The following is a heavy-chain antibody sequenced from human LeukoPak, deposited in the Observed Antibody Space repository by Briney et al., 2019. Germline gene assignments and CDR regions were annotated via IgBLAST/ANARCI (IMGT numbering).Heavy chain of an antibody. CDR2: IYSGGST. V-gene: IGHV3-66*01. J-gene: IGHJ4*02. Sequence: PGGSLRLSCAASGFTVSSNYMSWVRQAPGKGLEWVSVIYSGGSTYYADSVKGRFTISRDNSKNTLYLQMNSLRAEDTAVYYCARDLVGQGYSYGSSVYWGQGTLVTVSS. CDR1: GFTVSSNY. CDR3: ARDLVGQGYSYGSSVY. D-gene: IGHD5-18*01.